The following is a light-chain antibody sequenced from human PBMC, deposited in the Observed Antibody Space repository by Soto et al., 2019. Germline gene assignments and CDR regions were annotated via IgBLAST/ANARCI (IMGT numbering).Light chain of an antibody. CDR1: ALPRQF. CDR2: LNT. V-gene: IGLV3-25*02. J-gene: IGLJ2*01. Sequence: SYELTQPPSVSVSPGQTARITCSGDALPRQFAYWYQQKPGQAPVLVTYLNTERPSGIPERFSGSSSGTTVTLTISGVQAEDEADYYCQSADSSGTYVIFGGGTKLTVL. CDR3: QSADSSGTYVI.